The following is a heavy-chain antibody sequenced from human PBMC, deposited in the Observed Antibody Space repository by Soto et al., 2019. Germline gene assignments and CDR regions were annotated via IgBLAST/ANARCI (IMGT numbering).Heavy chain of an antibody. D-gene: IGHD1-26*01. J-gene: IGHJ4*02. Sequence: QVQLQESGPGLVKPSETLSPNCTISGDSVSSDRYYWSWIRQPPGKGLEWIGYIYESESTNPSLKSRVTMSADTSRNHFSLNLSSVTAADTAVYYCAALKRIVAGDYWGQGALVSVSS. CDR3: AALKRIVAGDY. CDR1: GDSVSSDRYY. V-gene: IGHV4-61*03. CDR2: IYESEST.